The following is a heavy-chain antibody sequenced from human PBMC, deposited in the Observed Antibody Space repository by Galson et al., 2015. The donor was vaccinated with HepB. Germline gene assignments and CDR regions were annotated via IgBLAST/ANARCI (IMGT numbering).Heavy chain of an antibody. Sequence: SLRLSCAASGFSFSTYNINWVRQAPGRGLEWVSCIDGDSHNTSYADSILGRFIISRDAAKNSLFLQMNRLRVEDTAVYYCARSWDLRRELDLWGLGTLVTVSS. J-gene: IGHJ4*02. CDR3: ARSWDLRRELDL. CDR2: IDGDSHNT. D-gene: IGHD3-16*01. CDR1: GFSFSTYN. V-gene: IGHV3-21*01.